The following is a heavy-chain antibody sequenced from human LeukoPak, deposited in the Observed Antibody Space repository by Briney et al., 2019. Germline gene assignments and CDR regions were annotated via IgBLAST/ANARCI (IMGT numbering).Heavy chain of an antibody. D-gene: IGHD3-16*01. CDR2: IWYDGSNK. CDR1: GFTFSSYA. Sequence: GGSLRLSCAASGFTFSSYAMSWVRQAPGKGLEWVAVIWYDGSNKYYADSVKGRFTISRDNSKNTLYLQMNSLRAEDTAVYYCAREGELYDYWGQGTLVTVSS. CDR3: AREGELYDY. J-gene: IGHJ4*02. V-gene: IGHV3-33*08.